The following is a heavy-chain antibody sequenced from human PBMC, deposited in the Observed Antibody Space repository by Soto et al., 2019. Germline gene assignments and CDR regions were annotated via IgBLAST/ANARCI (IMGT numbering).Heavy chain of an antibody. CDR3: ARDRGYSPDSFDI. CDR1: GHTFSTYG. CDR2: IGAYNGDT. J-gene: IGHJ3*02. V-gene: IGHV1-18*01. Sequence: ASVKVSCKASGHTFSTYGISWVRQAPGQGLKWMGWIGAYNGDTNYAQKLQGRVTMTTDTSTSTAYMELTSLRSDDTAIYYCARDRGYSPDSFDIWGQGTMVTVSS. D-gene: IGHD5-18*01.